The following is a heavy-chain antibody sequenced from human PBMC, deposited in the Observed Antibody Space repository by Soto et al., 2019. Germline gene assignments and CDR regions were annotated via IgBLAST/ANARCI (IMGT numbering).Heavy chain of an antibody. Sequence: LRLSCAASGFTFSSYWMSWVRQAPGKGLEWVANIKQDGSEKYYVDSVKGRFTISRDNAKNSLYLQMNSLRAEDTAVYYCARGSKDSYPGSRIFDFWGRGTLVTVSS. CDR2: IKQDGSEK. J-gene: IGHJ4*02. D-gene: IGHD3-10*01. CDR1: GFTFSSYW. CDR3: ARGSKDSYPGSRIFDF. V-gene: IGHV3-7*03.